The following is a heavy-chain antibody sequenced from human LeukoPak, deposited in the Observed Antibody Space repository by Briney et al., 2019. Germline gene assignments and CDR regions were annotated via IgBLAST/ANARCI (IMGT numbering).Heavy chain of an antibody. CDR1: GFTFSSYA. CDR2: ISGSGGST. CDR3: AKDGARYCSGGSCTTSRGGFDY. J-gene: IGHJ4*02. Sequence: GSLRLSCAASGFTFSSYAMSWVRQAPGKGLEWVSAISGSGGSTYYADSVKGRFTISRDNSKNTLYLQMNSLRAEDTAVYYCAKDGARYCSGGSCTTSRGGFDYWGQGTLVTVSS. V-gene: IGHV3-23*01. D-gene: IGHD2-15*01.